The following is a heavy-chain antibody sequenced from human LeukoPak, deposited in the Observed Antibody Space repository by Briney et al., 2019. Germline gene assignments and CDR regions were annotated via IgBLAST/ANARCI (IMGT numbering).Heavy chain of an antibody. Sequence: GASVKVSCKASGYTFTSYGISWVRQAPRHGLEWMGWISAYNGNTNYAQKLQGRVPMTTETSTSTAYMELRSLGSADTAVYDCARYRSSTMTDGGGRFDPWGEGALVTVSS. J-gene: IGHJ5*02. D-gene: IGHD2-2*01. CDR1: GYTFTSYG. CDR3: ARYRSSTMTDGGGRFDP. V-gene: IGHV1-18*01. CDR2: ISAYNGNT.